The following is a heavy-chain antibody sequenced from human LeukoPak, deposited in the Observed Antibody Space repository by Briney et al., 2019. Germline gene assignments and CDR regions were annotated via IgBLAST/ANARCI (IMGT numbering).Heavy chain of an antibody. D-gene: IGHD3-22*01. V-gene: IGHV3-48*03. CDR1: GFTFSSYE. CDR3: ARSYYYDSSGPDDAFDI. CDR2: ISSSGSTI. J-gene: IGHJ3*02. Sequence: GGSLRLSCAASGFTFSSYEMNWVRQAPGKGLEWVSYISSSGSTIYYADSVKGRFTISRDNAKNSLYLQMNSLRADDTAVYYCARSYYYDSSGPDDAFDIWGQGTMVTVSS.